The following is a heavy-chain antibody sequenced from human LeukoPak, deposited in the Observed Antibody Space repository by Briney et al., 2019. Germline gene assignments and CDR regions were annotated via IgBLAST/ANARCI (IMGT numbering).Heavy chain of an antibody. D-gene: IGHD2-15*01. CDR1: GFTFDIYA. Sequence: PGGSLRLSCAASGFTFDIYAMHWVRQAPGKGLEWVAVVSYDGTNKYYADSVKGRFTISRDNSQNTLHLQMSSLRVADTAVYYCARDQLQHCSDGSCYVIDNWGPGTLVDVSS. J-gene: IGHJ4*02. V-gene: IGHV3-30*04. CDR3: ARDQLQHCSDGSCYVIDN. CDR2: VSYDGTNK.